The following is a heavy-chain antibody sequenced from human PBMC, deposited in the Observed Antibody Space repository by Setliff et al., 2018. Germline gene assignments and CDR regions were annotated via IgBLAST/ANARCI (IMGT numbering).Heavy chain of an antibody. D-gene: IGHD2-15*01. CDR2: INTGGGSA. J-gene: IGHJ4*02. CDR1: GYTLSRHY. V-gene: IGHV1-46*01. CDR3: ARAGVAASDRNGLLEY. Sequence: ASVKVSCKATGYTLSRHYMHWARQAPGQGLEWMGIINTGGGSASIVQKFQGRVTMTSDTSTSTVYIEVSGLTAEDTAVDYCARAGVAASDRNGLLEYWGQGTLVTVSS.